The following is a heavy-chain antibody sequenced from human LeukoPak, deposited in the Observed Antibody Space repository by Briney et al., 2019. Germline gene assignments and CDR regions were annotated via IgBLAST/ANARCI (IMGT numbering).Heavy chain of an antibody. CDR2: IYYSGST. D-gene: IGHD4-23*01. V-gene: IGHV4-59*12. CDR3: ARLDYGGKDYYYYMDV. CDR1: GGSISSYY. J-gene: IGHJ6*03. Sequence: PSETLSVTCTVSGGSISSYYWSWIRQPPGKGLEWIGYIYYSGSTNYNPSLKSRVTISVDTSKNQFSLKLSSVTAADTAVYYCARLDYGGKDYYYYMDVWGKGTTVTVSS.